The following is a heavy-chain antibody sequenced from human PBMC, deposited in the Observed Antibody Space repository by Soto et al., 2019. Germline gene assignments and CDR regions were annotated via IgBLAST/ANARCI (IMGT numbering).Heavy chain of an antibody. J-gene: IGHJ4*02. CDR3: VRSKGGYSYGPPFDY. Sequence: EVQLEESGGALVQPGRSLRLSCAASGFTFDDYAMHWVRQVLGKGLEWVSSISWNSGNIGYADSVKGRFTTSRDNAKNSLYLQMNSLRPEDTALYYCVRSKGGYSYGPPFDYWGQGTLVTVSS. V-gene: IGHV3-9*01. D-gene: IGHD5-18*01. CDR1: GFTFDDYA. CDR2: ISWNSGNI.